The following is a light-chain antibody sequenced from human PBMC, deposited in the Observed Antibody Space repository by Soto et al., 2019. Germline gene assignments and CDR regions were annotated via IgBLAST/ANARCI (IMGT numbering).Light chain of an antibody. V-gene: IGKV1-9*01. Sequence: RVPAPCPDSKGIRSYLDWYQKKPRTAXNXXXYAASTLNSGVPSGLSGSGSGTDFNLTISILQPEDFEPYYSQVLNSYHITFGDRTILEI. CDR3: QVLNSYHIT. CDR1: KGIRSY. J-gene: IGKJ5*01. CDR2: AAS.